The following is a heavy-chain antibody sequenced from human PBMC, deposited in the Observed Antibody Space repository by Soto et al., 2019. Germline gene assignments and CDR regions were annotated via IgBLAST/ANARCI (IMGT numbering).Heavy chain of an antibody. D-gene: IGHD4-17*01. CDR3: GAGDYGAKGYYFEP. J-gene: IGHJ4*02. V-gene: IGHV4-39*01. CDR1: SGSISSSSSY. Sequence: SETLSLTCIVSSGSISSSSSYWGWIRQPAGKGLEWIGSIYYSGNTYYNPSLKSRVTRSIDSSKTQFSLKLNSVTTADTAVYYCGAGDYGAKGYYFEPWGQETLVTVSS. CDR2: IYYSGNT.